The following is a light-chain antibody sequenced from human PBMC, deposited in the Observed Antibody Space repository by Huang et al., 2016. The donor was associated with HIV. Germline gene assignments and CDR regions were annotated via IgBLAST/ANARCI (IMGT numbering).Light chain of an antibody. CDR2: DAS. CDR1: QSISSW. CDR3: QQYNSYPWT. Sequence: DIQMTQSPSTLSASVGDRVIITCRASQSISSWLAWYQQKPGKAPRLLIYDASSLESGVPSRFSGSGSGTEFTLTISSLQPYDFATYYCQQYNSYPWTFGQGTRVEIK. J-gene: IGKJ1*01. V-gene: IGKV1-5*01.